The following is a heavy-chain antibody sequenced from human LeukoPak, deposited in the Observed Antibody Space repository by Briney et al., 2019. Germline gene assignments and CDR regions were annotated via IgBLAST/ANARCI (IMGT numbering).Heavy chain of an antibody. CDR3: AVVPAAIGPNYGDYEDY. CDR2: IIPIFGTA. V-gene: IGHV1-69*06. D-gene: IGHD2-2*01. Sequence: ASVKVSCKASGGTFTSYAISWVRQAPGQGLEWMGGIIPIFGTANYAQKFQGRVTITADKSTRTAYMELSSLRSEDTAVYYWAVVPAAIGPNYGDYEDYWGQGTLVTVSS. CDR1: GGTFTSYA. J-gene: IGHJ4*02.